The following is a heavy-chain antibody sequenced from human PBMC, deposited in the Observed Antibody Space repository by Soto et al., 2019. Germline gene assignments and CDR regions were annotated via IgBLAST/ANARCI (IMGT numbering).Heavy chain of an antibody. CDR3: ARVGSGGSCYECGWIDP. D-gene: IGHD2-15*01. Sequence: ASVKVSCKASGYTFTSYAMHWVRQAPGQRLEWMGWINAGNGNTNYSQKFQGRVTITRDTSTSTAYMELRSLRSDDTAVYYCARVGSGGSCYECGWIDPWGQGILVTVSS. J-gene: IGHJ5*02. CDR2: INAGNGNT. CDR1: GYTFTSYA. V-gene: IGHV1-3*01.